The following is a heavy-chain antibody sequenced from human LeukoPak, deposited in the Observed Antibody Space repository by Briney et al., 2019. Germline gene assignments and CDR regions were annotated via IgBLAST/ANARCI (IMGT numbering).Heavy chain of an antibody. J-gene: IGHJ4*02. D-gene: IGHD3-22*01. CDR3: AIYDSSGYEGGFDY. V-gene: IGHV3-21*01. Sequence: GGSLRLSCAASGFTFSSYSMNWVRQAPGKGLEWVSSISSSSSYIYYADSVKGRFTISRDNAKNSLYLQMNSLRAEDTAVYYCAIYDSSGYEGGFDYWGQGTLVTVSS. CDR2: ISSSSSYI. CDR1: GFTFSSYS.